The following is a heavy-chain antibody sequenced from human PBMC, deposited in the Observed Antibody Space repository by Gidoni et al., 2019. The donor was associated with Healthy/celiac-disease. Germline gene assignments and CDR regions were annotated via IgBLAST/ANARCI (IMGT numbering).Heavy chain of an antibody. CDR3: ARGLRNSGYDDGNDY. J-gene: IGHJ4*02. V-gene: IGHV3-74*01. Sequence: EVQLVESGGGLVQPGGSLRLSCAASGFTFSSDWMHWVRQAPGQGLVWVSRIKSDGSSTSYADSVKGRFTISRDNAKNTLYLQMNSLRAEDTAVYYCARGLRNSGYDDGNDYWGQGTLVTVSS. D-gene: IGHD5-12*01. CDR1: GFTFSSDW. CDR2: IKSDGSST.